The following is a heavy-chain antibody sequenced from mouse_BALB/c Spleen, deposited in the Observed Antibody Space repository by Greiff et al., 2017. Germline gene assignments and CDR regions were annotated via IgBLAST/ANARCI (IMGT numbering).Heavy chain of an antibody. J-gene: IGHJ3*01. CDR2: ISSGGSYT. CDR1: GFTFSSYA. Sequence: EVHLVESGGGLVKPGGSLKLSCAASGFTFSSYAMSWVRQSPEKRLEWVAEISSGGSYTYYPDTVTGRFTISRDNAKNTLYLEMSSLRSEDTAMYYCATYYDYDPSWFAYWGQGTLVTVSA. V-gene: IGHV5-9-4*01. D-gene: IGHD2-4*01. CDR3: ATYYDYDPSWFAY.